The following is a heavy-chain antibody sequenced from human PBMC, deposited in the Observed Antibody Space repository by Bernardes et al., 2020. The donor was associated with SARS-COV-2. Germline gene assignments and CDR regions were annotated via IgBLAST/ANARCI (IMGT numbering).Heavy chain of an antibody. CDR2: ISSSGSTI. Sequence: GGSLRLSCVVSGFTFRNYEMNWVRQAPGKGLEWISYISSSGSTIDYADSVKGRFTISRDNAKNLLYLQMNSLRAEDTALYYCAGSGDLYWGQGTLVTVSS. V-gene: IGHV3-48*03. CDR1: GFTFRNYE. CDR3: AGSGDLY. J-gene: IGHJ4*02. D-gene: IGHD1-26*01.